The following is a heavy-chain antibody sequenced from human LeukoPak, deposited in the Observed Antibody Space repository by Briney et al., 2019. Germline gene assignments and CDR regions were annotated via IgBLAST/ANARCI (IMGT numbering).Heavy chain of an antibody. J-gene: IGHJ3*02. V-gene: IGHV3-21*01. CDR1: GFTFSSYS. CDR3: ARGQHITIFGVVIINDAFDI. CDR2: ISSSSSYI. D-gene: IGHD3-3*01. Sequence: GGSLRLSCAASGFTFSSYSMNWVRQAPGKGLEWVSSISSSSSYIYYADSVKGRFTISRDNAKNSLYLQMNSLRAEDTAVYYCARGQHITIFGVVIINDAFDIWGQGTMVTVSS.